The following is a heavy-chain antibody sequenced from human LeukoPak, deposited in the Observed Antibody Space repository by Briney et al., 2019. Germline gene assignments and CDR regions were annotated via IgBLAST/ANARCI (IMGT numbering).Heavy chain of an antibody. CDR1: GFTFSSYS. D-gene: IGHD6-19*01. CDR2: IYSGGST. CDR3: ARDWVTAVAGSGVDY. J-gene: IGHJ4*02. Sequence: PGGSLRLSCAASGFTFSSYSMNWVRQAPGKGLEWVSVIYSGGSTYYADSVRGRFTISRDNSKNTLYLQMNSLRAEDTAVYYCARDWVTAVAGSGVDYWGQGTLVTVSS. V-gene: IGHV3-66*01.